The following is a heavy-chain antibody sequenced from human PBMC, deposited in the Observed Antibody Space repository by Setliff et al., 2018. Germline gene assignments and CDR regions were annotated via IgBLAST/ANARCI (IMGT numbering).Heavy chain of an antibody. Sequence: PSETLSLTCTVSGGSISDNNYYWGWIRQPPGKGLEWIGSIYYSGSTYYNPSLKSRVTISVDTSKNQFSLKLSSVTAADTAVYYCASRGKQGVLWFGESLGAFDIWGQGTMVTVSS. J-gene: IGHJ3*02. CDR2: IYYSGST. CDR1: GGSISDNNYY. V-gene: IGHV4-39*01. CDR3: ASRGKQGVLWFGESLGAFDI. D-gene: IGHD3-10*01.